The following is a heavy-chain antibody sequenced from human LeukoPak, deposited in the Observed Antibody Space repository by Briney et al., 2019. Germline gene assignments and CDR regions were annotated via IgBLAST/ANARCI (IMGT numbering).Heavy chain of an antibody. J-gene: IGHJ4*02. D-gene: IGHD3-3*01. CDR1: GFTFSSYG. CDR3: ARAVYDFWSGYHYYFDY. V-gene: IGHV3-30*03. CDR2: ISYDGSKK. Sequence: GGSLRLSCAASGFTFSSYGMHWVRQAPGKGLEWVTVISYDGSKKYYGDTVKGRFTISRDNAKNSLYLQMNSLRAEDTAVYYCARAVYDFWSGYHYYFDYWGQGTLVTVSS.